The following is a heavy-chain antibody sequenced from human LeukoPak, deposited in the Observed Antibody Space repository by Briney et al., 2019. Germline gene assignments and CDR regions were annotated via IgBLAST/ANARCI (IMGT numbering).Heavy chain of an antibody. CDR2: ISGSGGST. Sequence: GGSLRPSCAASGFTFSSYAMSWVRQAPGKGLEWVTAISGSGGSTYYADSVKGRFTISRDNSKNTLYLQMNSLRAEDTGVYYCVKGVLRFLEWAPSYYYMDVWGKGTTVTVSS. CDR1: GFTFSSYA. J-gene: IGHJ6*03. CDR3: VKGVLRFLEWAPSYYYMDV. V-gene: IGHV3-23*01. D-gene: IGHD3-3*01.